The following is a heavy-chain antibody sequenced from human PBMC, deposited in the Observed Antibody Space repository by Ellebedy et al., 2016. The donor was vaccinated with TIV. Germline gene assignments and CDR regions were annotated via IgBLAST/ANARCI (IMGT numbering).Heavy chain of an antibody. J-gene: IGHJ4*02. CDR1: GFTFSNYA. CDR3: VREGSGSYADH. V-gene: IGHV3-23*01. Sequence: PGGSLRLSCAASGFTFSNYAMNWVRQAPGKGLEWVSAISVSGGSTSYADSVKGRFTISRDNSKNTLYLQMNSLRAEDTAVYYCVREGSGSYADHWGQGTLVTVSS. CDR2: ISVSGGST. D-gene: IGHD1-26*01.